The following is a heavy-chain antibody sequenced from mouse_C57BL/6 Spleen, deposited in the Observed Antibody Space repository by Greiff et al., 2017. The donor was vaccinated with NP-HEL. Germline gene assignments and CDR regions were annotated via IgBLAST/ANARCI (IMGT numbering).Heavy chain of an antibody. J-gene: IGHJ4*01. V-gene: IGHV10-1*01. CDR2: IRSKSNNYAT. Sequence: EVKLMESGGGLVQPKGSLKLSCAASGFSFNTYAMNWVRQAPGKGLEWVARIRSKSNNYATYYADSVKDRFTISRDDSESMLYLQMNNLKTEDTAMYYCVRVPTYDAMDYWGQGTSVTVSS. CDR3: VRVPTYDAMDY. CDR1: GFSFNTYA.